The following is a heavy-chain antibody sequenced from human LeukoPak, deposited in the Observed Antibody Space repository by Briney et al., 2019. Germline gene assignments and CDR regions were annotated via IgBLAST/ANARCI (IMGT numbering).Heavy chain of an antibody. CDR3: ARDTAVAGTGWFDP. J-gene: IGHJ5*02. Sequence: ASVKLSCKASGHTFTSCYMHWVRHAPGQGLEWGGVINPSGGSTSYAQKFQGRVTMTKDTPTSTVYMELSSLRSEDTAVYYCARDTAVAGTGWFDPWGQGNLVTVSS. CDR2: INPSGGST. D-gene: IGHD6-19*01. V-gene: IGHV1-46*01. CDR1: GHTFTSCY.